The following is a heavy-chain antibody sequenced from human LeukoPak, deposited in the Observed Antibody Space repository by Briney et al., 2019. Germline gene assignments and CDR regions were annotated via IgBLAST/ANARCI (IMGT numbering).Heavy chain of an antibody. V-gene: IGHV3-64*01. CDR3: VRKGVTIFGVVIAPYGMDV. D-gene: IGHD3-3*01. CDR1: GFIFSKYA. J-gene: IGHJ6*02. CDR2: INGEGNNT. Sequence: GGSLRLSCATSGFIFSKYAMHWVRQAPGKGLEYVSGINGEGNNTYYANSVKGRFTISRDNSKNTLYLQMGSLRAEDMAVYYCVRKGVTIFGVVIAPYGMDVLGQGTTVSVSS.